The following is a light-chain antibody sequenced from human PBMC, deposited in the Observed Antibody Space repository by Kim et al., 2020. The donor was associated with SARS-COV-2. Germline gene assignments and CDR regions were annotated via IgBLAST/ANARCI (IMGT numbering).Light chain of an antibody. Sequence: GQSSTISCTGTSDDGGTYNYVSWYQQHPGKAPKLMISDVRDRPSGVSVRFSGSKSGNTASLTISGLQAEDEAEYYRSSYTSTSRLIFGGGTQLTVL. CDR2: DVR. CDR3: SSYTSTSRLI. CDR1: SDDGGTYNY. V-gene: IGLV2-14*03. J-gene: IGLJ2*01.